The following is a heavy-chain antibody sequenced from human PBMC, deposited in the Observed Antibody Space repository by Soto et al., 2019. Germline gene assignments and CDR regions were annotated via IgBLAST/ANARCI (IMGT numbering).Heavy chain of an antibody. D-gene: IGHD3-10*02. J-gene: IGHJ4*02. Sequence: PGWSLRLSCASSVFTFIGYWMHWVRQAPGKGLEWVSRIKSDGSGTTYADSVKGRFSISRDNAKNTVYLQMDSLRVEDTAVYYCGRNAIFVRGVPDEYWGQGTPVTVS. CDR3: GRNAIFVRGVPDEY. CDR2: IKSDGSGT. CDR1: VFTFIGYW. V-gene: IGHV3-74*03.